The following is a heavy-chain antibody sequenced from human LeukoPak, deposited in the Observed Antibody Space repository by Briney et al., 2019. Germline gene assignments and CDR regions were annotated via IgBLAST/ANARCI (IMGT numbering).Heavy chain of an antibody. Sequence: VASVKVSCKASGGTFSSYTISWVRQAPGQGLEWMGRIIPILGIANYAQKFQGRVTMTRDTSTSTVYMELSSLRSEDTAVYYCARDDWEVGATTFDYWGQGTLVTVSS. V-gene: IGHV1-69*04. CDR3: ARDDWEVGATTFDY. D-gene: IGHD1-26*01. CDR1: GGTFSSYT. CDR2: IIPILGIA. J-gene: IGHJ4*02.